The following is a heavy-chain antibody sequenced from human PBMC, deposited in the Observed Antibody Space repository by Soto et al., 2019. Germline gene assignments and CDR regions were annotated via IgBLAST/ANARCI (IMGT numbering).Heavy chain of an antibody. D-gene: IGHD5-18*01. CDR3: ARDLPGYSYGHGVCWFDP. V-gene: IGHV1-69*13. J-gene: IGHJ5*02. CDR2: IIPIFGTA. Sequence: SVKVSCKASGGTSSSYAISWVRQAPGQGLEWMGGIIPIFGTANYAQKFQGRVTITADESTSTAYMELSSLRSEDTAVYYCARDLPGYSYGHGVCWFDPWGQGTLVTVSS. CDR1: GGTSSSYA.